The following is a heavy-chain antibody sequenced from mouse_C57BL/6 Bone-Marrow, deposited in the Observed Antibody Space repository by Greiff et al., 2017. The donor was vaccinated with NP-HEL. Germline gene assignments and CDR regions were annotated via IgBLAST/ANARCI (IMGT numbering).Heavy chain of an antibody. D-gene: IGHD1-1*01. CDR1: GYAFSSSW. V-gene: IGHV1-82*01. CDR2: IYPGDGDT. CDR3: ARLGFITTVVGYFDY. J-gene: IGHJ2*01. Sequence: QVQLKESGPELVKPGASVKISCKASGYAFSSSWMNWVKQRPGKGLEWIGRIYPGDGDTNYNGKFKGKATLTADKSSSTAYMQLSSLTSEDSAVYFCARLGFITTVVGYFDYWGQGTTLTVSS.